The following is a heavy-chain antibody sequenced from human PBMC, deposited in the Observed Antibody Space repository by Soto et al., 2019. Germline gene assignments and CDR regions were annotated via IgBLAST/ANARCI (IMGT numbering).Heavy chain of an antibody. CDR2: IYYSGST. CDR3: ATYYYDSSGYAFDY. V-gene: IGHV4-39*01. J-gene: IGHJ4*02. CDR1: GGSISSSSYY. D-gene: IGHD3-22*01. Sequence: KSSETLSLTCTVSGGSISSSSYYWGWIRQPPGKGLEWIGSIYYSGSTYYNPSLKSRVTISVDTSKNQFSLKLSSVTAADTAAYYCATYYYDSSGYAFDYWGQGTLVTVSS.